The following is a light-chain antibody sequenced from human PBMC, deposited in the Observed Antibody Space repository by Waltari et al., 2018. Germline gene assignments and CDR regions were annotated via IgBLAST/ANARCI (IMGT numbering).Light chain of an antibody. V-gene: IGKV3-20*01. CDR3: QQYANSPLT. J-gene: IGKJ4*01. CDR2: GAS. CDR1: QIITNNY. Sequence: DIVLTQSPDAMSLSPGGRATLSCRATQIITNNYLAWYQQKPGQAPRLLIFGASNRATGIPDRFSGSGSGTDFTLTIYGLEPEDSAVYYCQQYANSPLTFGGGATVAIK.